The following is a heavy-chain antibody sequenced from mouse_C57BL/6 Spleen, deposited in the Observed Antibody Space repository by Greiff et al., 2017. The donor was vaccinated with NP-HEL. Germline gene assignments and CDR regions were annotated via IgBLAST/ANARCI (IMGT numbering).Heavy chain of an antibody. CDR3: ARRVYDYAVYYAMDY. J-gene: IGHJ4*01. V-gene: IGHV1-75*01. CDR1: GYTFTDYY. Sequence: QVQLQQSGPELVKPGASVKISCKASGYTFTDYYINWVKQRPGKGLEWIGWIFPGSGSTYYNEKFKGKATLTVDKSSSTAYMLRSSLTSEDSAVDFCARRVYDYAVYYAMDYWGQGTSVTVSS. CDR2: IFPGSGST. D-gene: IGHD2-4*01.